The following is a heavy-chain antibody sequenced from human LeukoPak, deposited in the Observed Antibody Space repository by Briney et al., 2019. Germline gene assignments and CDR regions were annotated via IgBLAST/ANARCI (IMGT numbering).Heavy chain of an antibody. Sequence: PSETLSLTCAVSGGSISSGGYSWRWIRQPPGKGLEWIGYIYYDGSTYYNPSLKSRVTLSVDTSKNQFSLKLSSVTAADTAVYYCARINYGSATDWGQGTLVTVSS. V-gene: IGHV4-30-4*07. CDR3: ARINYGSATD. CDR2: IYYDGST. CDR1: GGSISSGGYS. J-gene: IGHJ4*02. D-gene: IGHD3-10*01.